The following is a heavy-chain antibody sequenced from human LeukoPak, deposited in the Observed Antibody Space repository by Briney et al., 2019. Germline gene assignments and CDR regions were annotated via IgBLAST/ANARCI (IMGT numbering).Heavy chain of an antibody. Sequence: SETLSLACTVSGGSISSSSYYWGWIRQPPGKGLEWIGSIYYSGSTYYNPSLKSRVTISVDTSKNQFSLKLSSVTAADTAVYYCAGVELTRWLQDAFDIWGQGTMVTVSS. J-gene: IGHJ3*02. V-gene: IGHV4-39*07. CDR1: GGSISSSSYY. CDR2: IYYSGST. D-gene: IGHD4-17*01. CDR3: AGVELTRWLQDAFDI.